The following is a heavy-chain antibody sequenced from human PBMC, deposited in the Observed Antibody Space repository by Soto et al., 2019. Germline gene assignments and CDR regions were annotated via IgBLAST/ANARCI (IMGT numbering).Heavy chain of an antibody. Sequence: SVKVSCKASGGTFSSYAISWVRQAPGQGLEWMGGIIPIFGTANYAQKFQGRVTITADKSTSTAYMELSSLRSEDTAVYYCARGGYYYDSSGYYYVWGQGTLVTVSS. CDR2: IIPIFGTA. V-gene: IGHV1-69*06. J-gene: IGHJ4*02. CDR3: ARGGYYYDSSGYYYV. D-gene: IGHD3-22*01. CDR1: GGTFSSYA.